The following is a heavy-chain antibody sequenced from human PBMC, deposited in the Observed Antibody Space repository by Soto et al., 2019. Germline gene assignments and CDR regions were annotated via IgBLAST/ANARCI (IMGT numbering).Heavy chain of an antibody. D-gene: IGHD3-10*01. CDR2: ISGSGGST. J-gene: IGHJ4*02. Sequence: PGGSLRLSCAASGFTLSGYAMDWVRQAPGKGLEYVSAISGSGGSTYYADSVKGRFTISRDNSKNTLYLQMNSLRAEDTAVYYCAKDKRGITMVRGVTWIRNFDYWGQGTLVTVSS. V-gene: IGHV3-23*01. CDR1: GFTLSGYA. CDR3: AKDKRGITMVRGVTWIRNFDY.